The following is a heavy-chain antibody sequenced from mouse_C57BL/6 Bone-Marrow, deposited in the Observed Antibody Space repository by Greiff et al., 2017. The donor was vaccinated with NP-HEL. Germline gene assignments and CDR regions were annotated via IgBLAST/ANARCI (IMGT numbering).Heavy chain of an antibody. V-gene: IGHV1-63*01. D-gene: IGHD2-4*01. Sequence: QVHVKQSGAELVRPGTSVKMSCKASGYTFTNYWIGWAKQRPGHGLEWIGDIYPGGGYTNYNEKFKGKATLTADKSSSTAYMQFSSLTSEDAAIYYCAIYYDYDGGDYYAMDYWGQGTSVTVSS. CDR2: IYPGGGYT. CDR3: AIYYDYDGGDYYAMDY. CDR1: GYTFTNYW. J-gene: IGHJ4*01.